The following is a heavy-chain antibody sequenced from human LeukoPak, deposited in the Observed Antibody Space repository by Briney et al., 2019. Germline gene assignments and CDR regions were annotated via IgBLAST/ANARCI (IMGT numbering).Heavy chain of an antibody. D-gene: IGHD2/OR15-2a*01. J-gene: IGHJ4*02. V-gene: IGHV3-23*01. CDR2: ISSSGGST. CDR3: AKGPLLWD. CDR1: GFTFSSDA. Sequence: GGSLRLSCAASGFTFSSDAMRWVRQAPGKGLEWASAISSSGGSTYYADSVKGRFTISRDNSKNTLYLQMNSLRAEDTAVYYCAKGPLLWDWGQGTLVTVSS.